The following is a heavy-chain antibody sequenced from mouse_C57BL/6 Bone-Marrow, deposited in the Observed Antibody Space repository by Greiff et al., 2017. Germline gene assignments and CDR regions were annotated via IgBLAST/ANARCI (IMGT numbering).Heavy chain of an antibody. CDR2: IDPSDSYT. CDR1: GYTFTSYW. V-gene: IGHV1-69*01. Sequence: QVQLQQPGAELVMPGASVKLSCKASGYTFTSYWMHWVKQRPGQGLEWIGEIDPSDSYTNYNQKFKGKSTLTVDKSSSTAYMQLSRLTSEDSAVYYGARRDYGSSYWYFDVWGTGTTVTGAS. CDR3: ARRDYGSSYWYFDV. D-gene: IGHD1-1*01. J-gene: IGHJ1*03.